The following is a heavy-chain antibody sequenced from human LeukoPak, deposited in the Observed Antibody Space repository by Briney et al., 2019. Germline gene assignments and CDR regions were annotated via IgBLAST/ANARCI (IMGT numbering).Heavy chain of an antibody. CDR1: GGSISSGDYY. Sequence: PSETLSLTCTVSGGSISSGDYYWSWIRQPPGKGLEWIGYIYYSGSTNYNPSPKSRVTISVDTSKNQFSLKLSSVTAADTAVYYCARRSYGYDFGYFDLWGRGTLVTVSS. V-gene: IGHV4-61*08. CDR2: IYYSGST. J-gene: IGHJ2*01. CDR3: ARRSYGYDFGYFDL. D-gene: IGHD5-18*01.